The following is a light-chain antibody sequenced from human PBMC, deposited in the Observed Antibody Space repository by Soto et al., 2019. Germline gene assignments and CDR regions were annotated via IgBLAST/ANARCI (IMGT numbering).Light chain of an antibody. CDR2: EVN. CDR1: SSDVGGYKF. Sequence: QSALTQPASVSASPGQSITISCTGTSSDVGGYKFVSWYQHHPGKAPKLMIYEVNNRPSGVSNRFSGSKSGNTASLTISGLQPDDEADYYCLSYTSANTRVFGGGTKLTV. J-gene: IGLJ3*02. CDR3: LSYTSANTRV. V-gene: IGLV2-14*01.